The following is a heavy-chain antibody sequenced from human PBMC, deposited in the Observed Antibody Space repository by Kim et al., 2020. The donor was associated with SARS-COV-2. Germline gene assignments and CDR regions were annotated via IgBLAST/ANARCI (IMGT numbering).Heavy chain of an antibody. J-gene: IGHJ5*02. D-gene: IGHD1-26*01. CDR2: IYYSGST. V-gene: IGHV4-59*01. CDR1: GGSISSYY. CDR3: ARGEVGATNWFDP. Sequence: ETLSLACTVSGGSISSYYWSWIRQPPGKGLEWIGYIYYSGSTNYNPSLKSRVTISVDTSKNQFSLKLSSVTAADTAVYYCARGEVGATNWFDPWGQGTLVTVSS.